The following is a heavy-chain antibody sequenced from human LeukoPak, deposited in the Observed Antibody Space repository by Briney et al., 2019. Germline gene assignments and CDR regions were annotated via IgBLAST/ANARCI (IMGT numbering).Heavy chain of an antibody. CDR1: GFTFSDYF. D-gene: IGHD2-2*01. CDR3: ARVAGTSDSDY. V-gene: IGHV3-11*01. Sequence: KSGGTLRLSCAASGFTFSDYFMSWLRQAPGKGLEWVSYISSSGRTMYYADSVKDRFTISRDNAKNSLYLQMNSLRAEDTAFYYCARVAGTSDSDYWGQGTLVTVPS. J-gene: IGHJ4*02. CDR2: ISSSGRTM.